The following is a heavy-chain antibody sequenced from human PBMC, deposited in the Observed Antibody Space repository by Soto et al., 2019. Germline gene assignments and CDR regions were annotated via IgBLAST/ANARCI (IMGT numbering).Heavy chain of an antibody. CDR3: ARVVHTAMAPPSGFDY. D-gene: IGHD5-18*01. Sequence: QVQLQQWGAGLLKPSETLSLSCAVYGGSFSGYYWSWIRQPPGKGLEWIGEINHSGSTNYNPSLKSRVTISVDTSKNQFSLKLSYVTAADTAVYYCARVVHTAMAPPSGFDYWGPGTLVTVSS. CDR2: INHSGST. CDR1: GGSFSGYY. J-gene: IGHJ4*02. V-gene: IGHV4-34*01.